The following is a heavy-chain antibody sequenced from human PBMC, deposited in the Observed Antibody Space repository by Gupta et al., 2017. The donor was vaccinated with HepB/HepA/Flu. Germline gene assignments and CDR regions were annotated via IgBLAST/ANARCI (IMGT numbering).Heavy chain of an antibody. Sequence: QVQLVQSGAEVKRPGASVKVSCKASGYSFLGHYIHWVRQAPGQGLEWMGWINPNSGGTNYAQKFQGWVTMTRDTSISSAYMELSRLRSDDTAVYYCARDRSTSTGDAFDIWGQGTMVTVSS. CDR1: GYSFLGHY. J-gene: IGHJ3*02. CDR3: ARDRSTSTGDAFDI. CDR2: INPNSGGT. D-gene: IGHD2-2*01. V-gene: IGHV1-2*04.